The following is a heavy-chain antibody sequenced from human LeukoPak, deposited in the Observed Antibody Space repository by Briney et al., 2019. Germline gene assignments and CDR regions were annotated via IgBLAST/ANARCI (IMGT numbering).Heavy chain of an antibody. Sequence: ASVKVSCKASGYTFTSYDINWVRQAPGQGLEWMGWMNPNSGNTGYAQKFQGRVTMTRNTSISTAYMELSSLRSEDTAVYYCARAGGEEQWLGHYYYYGMDVWGQGTTVTVSS. CDR2: MNPNSGNT. D-gene: IGHD6-19*01. CDR3: ARAGGEEQWLGHYYYYGMDV. V-gene: IGHV1-8*01. CDR1: GYTFTSYD. J-gene: IGHJ6*02.